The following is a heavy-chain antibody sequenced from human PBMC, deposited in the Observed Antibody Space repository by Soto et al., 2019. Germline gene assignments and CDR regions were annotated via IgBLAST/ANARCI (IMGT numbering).Heavy chain of an antibody. D-gene: IGHD1-26*01. CDR3: VQEASIHWYSGHLSH. CDR1: GFTFDDYA. CDR2: INWNSGSI. V-gene: IGHV3-9*01. Sequence: EVQLVESGGGLVQPGRSLRLSCAASGFTFDDYAMHWVRQVPGKGLEWVSGINWNSGSIGYGDSVKGRFAISRDNAKNYLHLQMNSLSAEATAFYYCVQEASIHWYSGHLSHWGQGTMVTVSS. J-gene: IGHJ1*01.